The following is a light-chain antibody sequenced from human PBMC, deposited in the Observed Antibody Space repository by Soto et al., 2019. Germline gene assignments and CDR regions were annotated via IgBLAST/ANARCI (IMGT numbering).Light chain of an antibody. V-gene: IGKV3-20*01. J-gene: IGKJ1*01. CDR3: QQYANSVWT. Sequence: EIVLTQSPGTLSLSPGERASLSCRASQSVSSEKLAWYQQKPGQAPRLLIFGASGRATGIPERFSGSGSGTDFSLTISRLEPEDFAVYYCQQYANSVWTFGQGTKVDIK. CDR1: QSVSSEK. CDR2: GAS.